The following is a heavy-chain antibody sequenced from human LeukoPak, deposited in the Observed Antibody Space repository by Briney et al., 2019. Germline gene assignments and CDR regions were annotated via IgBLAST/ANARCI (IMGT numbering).Heavy chain of an antibody. CDR1: GYTFTSYD. D-gene: IGHD2-15*01. V-gene: IGHV1-8*01. CDR2: MNPNSGNT. CDR3: ARDPGYCSGGSCSNFDY. Sequence: GASVKVSCKASGYTFTSYDINWVRQAAGQGLEWMGWMNPNSGNTGYAQKFQGRVTMTRGTSISTAYMELSRLRSDDTAVYYCARDPGYCSGGSCSNFDYWGQGTLVTVSS. J-gene: IGHJ4*02.